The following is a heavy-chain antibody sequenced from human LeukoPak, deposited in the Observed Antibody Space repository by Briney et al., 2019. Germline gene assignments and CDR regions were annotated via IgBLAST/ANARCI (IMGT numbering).Heavy chain of an antibody. CDR3: ARSVDGYNPLFDY. D-gene: IGHD5-24*01. CDR2: IYYSGST. Sequence: PSETLSLTCTVSGGSISSYYWSWIRQPPGKGLEWIGYIYYSGSTNYNPSLKSRVTISVDTSKNQFSLKLSSVTAADTAVYYCARSVDGYNPLFDYWGQGTLVTVSS. J-gene: IGHJ4*02. V-gene: IGHV4-59*08. CDR1: GGSISSYY.